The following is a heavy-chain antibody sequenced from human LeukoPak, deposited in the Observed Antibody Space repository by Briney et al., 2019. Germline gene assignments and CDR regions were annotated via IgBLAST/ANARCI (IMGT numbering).Heavy chain of an antibody. V-gene: IGHV1-2*02. Sequence: ASVKVSCTASGYTFTGYYMHWVRQAPGQGLEWMGWINPNSGGTNYAQKFQGRVTMTRDTSISTAYMELSRLRSDDTAVYYCARGPGVVIVVVPAATGTVTPFDYWGQGTLVTVSS. CDR2: INPNSGGT. J-gene: IGHJ4*02. CDR3: ARGPGVVIVVVPAATGTVTPFDY. D-gene: IGHD2-2*01. CDR1: GYTFTGYY.